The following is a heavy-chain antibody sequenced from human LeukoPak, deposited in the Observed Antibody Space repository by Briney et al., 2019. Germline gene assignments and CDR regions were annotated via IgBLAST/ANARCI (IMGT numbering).Heavy chain of an antibody. V-gene: IGHV6-1*01. D-gene: IGHD2-8*01. Sequence: SQTLSLTCAISGDSVSSNTAAWNWIRQSPSRGLEWLGGTYYRSKWNNNYAVSVKGRITINPDTSKNQFSLQLNSVTPEDTAIYYCARDLNGAVAFDIWGPGTMVTVSP. CDR1: GDSVSSNTAA. J-gene: IGHJ3*02. CDR2: TYYRSKWNN. CDR3: ARDLNGAVAFDI.